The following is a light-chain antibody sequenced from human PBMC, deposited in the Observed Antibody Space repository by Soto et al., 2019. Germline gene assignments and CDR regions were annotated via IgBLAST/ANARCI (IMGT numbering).Light chain of an antibody. CDR3: QELNDYPLT. Sequence: DIQLTQSPSFLSASVGDRVTITCRASQGIRSFLAWYQQKPGKALNLLIYAASTLQSGVPSRFSGSGSGTEFTLTISILQPEDFATYYCQELNDYPLTFGGGTKVEIK. CDR1: QGIRSF. J-gene: IGKJ4*01. V-gene: IGKV1-9*01. CDR2: AAS.